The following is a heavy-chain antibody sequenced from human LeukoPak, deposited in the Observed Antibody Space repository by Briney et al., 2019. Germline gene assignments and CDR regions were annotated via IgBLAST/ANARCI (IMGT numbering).Heavy chain of an antibody. CDR3: ARGTYQLLLRAFDY. CDR1: GYSISSGYY. CDR2: IYHSGST. J-gene: IGHJ4*02. D-gene: IGHD2-2*01. Sequence: SETLSLTCTVSGYSISSGYYWGWIRQPPGKGLEWIGSIYHSGSTYYNPSLQSRVTISVDTSKNQFSLKLSSVTAADTAVYYCARGTYQLLLRAFDYWGQGTLVTVSS. V-gene: IGHV4-38-2*02.